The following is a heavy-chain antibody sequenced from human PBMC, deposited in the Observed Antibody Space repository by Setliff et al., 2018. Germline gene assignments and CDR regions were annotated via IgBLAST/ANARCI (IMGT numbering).Heavy chain of an antibody. CDR2: IYTSGST. Sequence: SETLSLTCTVSGGSISSGSYYWSWIRQPAGKGLEWIGRIYTSGSTNYNPSLRRRVAISVDKSKNQFSLKLSSVTAADTAVYYCARALLWFGEGMDVWGKGTTVTVSS. V-gene: IGHV4-61*02. D-gene: IGHD3-10*01. J-gene: IGHJ6*03. CDR1: GGSISSGSYY. CDR3: ARALLWFGEGMDV.